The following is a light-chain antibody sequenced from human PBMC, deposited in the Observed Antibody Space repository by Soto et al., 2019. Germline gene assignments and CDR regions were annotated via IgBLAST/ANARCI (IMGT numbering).Light chain of an antibody. V-gene: IGKV4-1*01. CDR1: QSVLYSSTNKNY. CDR3: QQYYSSPRT. Sequence: DIVMTQSPDSLAVSLGERATINCKSSQSVLYSSTNKNYLAWYQQKAGQPPKLLIYWASTRESGVPDRISGSGSGTDFTLTISSLQAEDVAVYYCQQYYSSPRTLGQGTKLEIK. CDR2: WAS. J-gene: IGKJ2*01.